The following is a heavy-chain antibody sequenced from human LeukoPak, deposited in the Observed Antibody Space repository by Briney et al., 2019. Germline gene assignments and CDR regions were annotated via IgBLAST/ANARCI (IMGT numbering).Heavy chain of an antibody. J-gene: IGHJ4*02. V-gene: IGHV4-39*01. CDR2: IYYSGST. CDR1: GGSICSSSYY. Sequence: PSETLSLTCTVSGGSICSSSYYWGWIRQPPGKGLEWIGSIYYSGSTYYNPSLKSRVTISVDTSKNQFSLKLSSVTAADTAVYYCARQKHGYCSGGSCYSDYFDYWGQGTLVTVSS. D-gene: IGHD2-15*01. CDR3: ARQKHGYCSGGSCYSDYFDY.